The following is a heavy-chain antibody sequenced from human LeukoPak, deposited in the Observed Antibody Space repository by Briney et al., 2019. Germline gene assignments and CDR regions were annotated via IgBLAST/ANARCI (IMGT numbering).Heavy chain of an antibody. CDR2: IDPNGRYT. Sequence: GGSLRLSCAASGFTFSNHYMHWVRQAPGKGLVSVSRIDPNGRYTSYADSVKGRFTISRDNAKNTLYLQMNSLRVEDTAVYYCARGRGWYFDLWGRGTLVTVSS. V-gene: IGHV3-74*01. J-gene: IGHJ2*01. D-gene: IGHD3-10*01. CDR3: ARGRGWYFDL. CDR1: GFTFSNHY.